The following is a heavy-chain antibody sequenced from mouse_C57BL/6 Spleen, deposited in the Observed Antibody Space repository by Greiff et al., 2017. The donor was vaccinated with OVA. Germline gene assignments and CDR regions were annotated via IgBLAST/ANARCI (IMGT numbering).Heavy chain of an antibody. V-gene: IGHV1-50*01. CDR3: ARRLLHYFDY. D-gene: IGHD2-3*01. Sequence: QVQLKQPGAELVKPGASVKLSCKASGYTFTSYWMQWVKQRPGQGLEWIGEIDPSDSYTNYNQKFKGKATLTVDTSSSTAYMQLSSLTSEDSAVYYCARRLLHYFDYWGQGTTLTVSS. CDR2: IDPSDSYT. CDR1: GYTFTSYW. J-gene: IGHJ2*01.